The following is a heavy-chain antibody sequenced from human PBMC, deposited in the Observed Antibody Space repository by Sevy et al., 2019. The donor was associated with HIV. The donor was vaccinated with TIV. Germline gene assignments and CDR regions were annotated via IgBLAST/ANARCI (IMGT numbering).Heavy chain of an antibody. CDR3: ADTRYDFWSGYPLYFDY. D-gene: IGHD3-3*01. V-gene: IGHV4-39*01. CDR1: GGSISSSSYY. CDR2: IYYSGST. J-gene: IGHJ4*02. Sequence: SETLSLTYTVSGGSISSSSYYWGWIHQPPGKGLEWIGSIYYSGSTYYNPSLKSRVTISVDTSKNQFSLKLSSVTAADTAVYYCADTRYDFWSGYPLYFDYWGQGTLVTVSS.